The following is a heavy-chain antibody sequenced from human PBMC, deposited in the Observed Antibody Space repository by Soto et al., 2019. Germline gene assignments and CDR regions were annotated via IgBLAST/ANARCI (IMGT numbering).Heavy chain of an antibody. CDR2: ISGSGGST. CDR3: AKDQYGGQLVNWNRKNYYYYYGMDV. Sequence: PGGSLRLSCAASGFTFSSYAMSWVRQAPGKGLEWVSAISGSGGSTYYADSVKGRFTISRDNSKNTLYLQMNSLRAEDTAVYYCAKDQYGGQLVNWNRKNYYYYYGMDVWGQGTTVTVSS. J-gene: IGHJ6*02. D-gene: IGHD1-20*01. CDR1: GFTFSSYA. V-gene: IGHV3-23*01.